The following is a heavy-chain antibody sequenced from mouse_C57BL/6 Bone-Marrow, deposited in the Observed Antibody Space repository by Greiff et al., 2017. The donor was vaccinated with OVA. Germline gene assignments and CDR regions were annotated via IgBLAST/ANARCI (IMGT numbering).Heavy chain of an antibody. J-gene: IGHJ3*01. D-gene: IGHD4-1*01. CDR2: INPNNGGT. CDR1: GYTFTDYN. V-gene: IGHV1-22*01. Sequence: EVQLQQSGPELVKPGASVKMSCKASGYTFTDYNMHWVKQSHGKSLEWIGYINPNNGGTSYNQKSKGKATLTVNKSSSTAYMELRSLTSEDSAVYYCASSRTGPFAYWGQGTLVTVSA. CDR3: ASSRTGPFAY.